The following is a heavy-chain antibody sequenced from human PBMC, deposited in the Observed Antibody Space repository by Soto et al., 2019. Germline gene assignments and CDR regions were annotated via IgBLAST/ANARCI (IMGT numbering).Heavy chain of an antibody. CDR1: GYSFTSYW. Sequence: GESLKISCKGSGYSFTSYWIAWVRQMPGKGLEWMAIINPGDSETKYSPSFQGRVTITADESTSTAYMELSSLRSEDTAVYYCAMFTYYYGSGPEPFDYWGQGTLVTVSS. CDR2: INPGDSET. CDR3: AMFTYYYGSGPEPFDY. J-gene: IGHJ4*02. V-gene: IGHV5-51*01. D-gene: IGHD3-10*01.